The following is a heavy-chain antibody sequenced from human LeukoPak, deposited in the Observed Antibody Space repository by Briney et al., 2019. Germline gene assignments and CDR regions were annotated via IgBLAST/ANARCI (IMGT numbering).Heavy chain of an antibody. J-gene: IGHJ4*02. CDR1: GYTFTSYD. Sequence: ASVKVSCKASGYTFTSYDINWVRQATGQGLEWMGWMNPNSGNTGYAQKFQGRVTMTRNTSISTAYMELSSLRSEDTAVYYCARGGNYYDSSGYYRYYFDYWGQGTLVTVSS. D-gene: IGHD3-22*01. V-gene: IGHV1-8*01. CDR2: MNPNSGNT. CDR3: ARGGNYYDSSGYYRYYFDY.